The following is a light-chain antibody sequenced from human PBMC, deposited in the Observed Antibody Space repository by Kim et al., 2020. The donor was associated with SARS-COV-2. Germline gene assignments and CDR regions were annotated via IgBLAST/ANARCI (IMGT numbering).Light chain of an antibody. V-gene: IGLV3-1*01. J-gene: IGLJ3*02. CDR2: QDS. Sequence: YELTQPPSVSVSPGQTASITCSGDKLGDKYACWYQQKPGQSPVLVIYQDSKRPSGIPERFSGSNSGNTATLTISGTQAMDETDYYCQAWDSSTWVFGGGTKLTVL. CDR1: KLGDKY. CDR3: QAWDSSTWV.